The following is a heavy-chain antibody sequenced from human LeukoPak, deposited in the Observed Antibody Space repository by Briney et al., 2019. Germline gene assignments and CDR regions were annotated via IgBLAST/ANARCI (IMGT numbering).Heavy chain of an antibody. CDR2: INPNSGGT. CDR1: GYTFTGYY. CDR3: ARGPSRQELLPPGTRSLYNWFDP. D-gene: IGHD1-7*01. Sequence: GASVKVSCKASGYTFTGYYMHWVRQAPGQGLEWMGWINPNSGGTNYAQKFQGRVTMTRDTSISTAYMELSRLRSDDTAVYYCARGPSRQELLPPGTRSLYNWFDPWGQGTLVTVS. V-gene: IGHV1-2*02. J-gene: IGHJ5*02.